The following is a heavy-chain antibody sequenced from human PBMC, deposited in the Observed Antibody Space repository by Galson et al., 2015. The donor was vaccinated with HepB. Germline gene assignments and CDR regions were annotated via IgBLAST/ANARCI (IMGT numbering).Heavy chain of an antibody. J-gene: IGHJ4*02. Sequence: LSLTCTVSGGPITNSGYYWGWIRQPPGKGLEWIGNIYYSGSTYYNPSLKSRVTISVDTSKNQFSLKLTSVTAADTTVYYCAAMPTMGSFDSWGQGALVTVSS. D-gene: IGHD5-24*01. V-gene: IGHV4-39*01. CDR2: IYYSGST. CDR3: AAMPTMGSFDS. CDR1: GGPITNSGYY.